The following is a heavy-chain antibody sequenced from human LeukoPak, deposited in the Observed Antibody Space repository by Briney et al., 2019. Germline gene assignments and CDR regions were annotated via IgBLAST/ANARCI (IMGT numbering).Heavy chain of an antibody. D-gene: IGHD1-26*01. V-gene: IGHV1-2*02. CDR2: INPNSGGT. CDR1: GYTFSGYY. Sequence: ASVKVSCKASGYTFSGYYMHWGRQAPGQGLEWMGWINPNSGGTNYAQKFQGRVTMTRDTSISTASMELSRLTPDDTAVYYCARGGVGATTYWGQGTLVTVSS. J-gene: IGHJ4*02. CDR3: ARGGVGATTY.